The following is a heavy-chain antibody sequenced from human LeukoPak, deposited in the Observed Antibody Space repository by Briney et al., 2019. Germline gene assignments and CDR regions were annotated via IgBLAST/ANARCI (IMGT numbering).Heavy chain of an antibody. Sequence: SETLSLTCTVSGGSISGSSYYWGWIRQPPGKGLEWIGSIYYSGSTYYNPSLKSRVTISVDTSKNQFSLKLSSVTAADTAVYYCAREFSDSSGYYHYWGQGTLVTVSS. V-gene: IGHV4-39*07. J-gene: IGHJ4*02. CDR1: GGSISGSSYY. D-gene: IGHD3-22*01. CDR3: AREFSDSSGYYHY. CDR2: IYYSGST.